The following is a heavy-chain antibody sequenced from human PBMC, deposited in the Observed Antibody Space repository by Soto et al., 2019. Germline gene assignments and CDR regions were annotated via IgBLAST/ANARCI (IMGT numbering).Heavy chain of an antibody. CDR3: ARDYPGPTDAFDI. CDR2: ISAYNGST. J-gene: IGHJ3*02. CDR1: GYTFTSYG. V-gene: IGHV1-18*01. Sequence: GASVKVSCKASGYTFTSYGISWVRQAPGQGLEWMGWISAYNGSTNYAQKLQGRVTMTADTSTSTAYMELRSLRSDDTAVYYCARDYPGPTDAFDIWGQGTMVTVSS.